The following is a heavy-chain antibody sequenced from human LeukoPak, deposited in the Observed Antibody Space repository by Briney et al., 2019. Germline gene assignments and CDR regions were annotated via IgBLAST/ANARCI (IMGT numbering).Heavy chain of an antibody. J-gene: IGHJ6*03. CDR2: INWNGGST. D-gene: IGHD2-15*01. CDR1: GFTFDDYG. CDR3: ARDPGYCSGGSCYGYYYYYMDV. Sequence: GGSPRLSCAASGFTFDDYGMSWVRQAPEKGLEWVSGINWNGGSTGYADSVKGRFTISRDNAKNSLYLQMNSLRAEDTALYYCARDPGYCSGGSCYGYYYYYMDVWGKGTTVTVSS. V-gene: IGHV3-20*04.